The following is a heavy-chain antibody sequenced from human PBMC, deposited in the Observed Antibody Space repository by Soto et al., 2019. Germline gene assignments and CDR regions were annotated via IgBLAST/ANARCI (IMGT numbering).Heavy chain of an antibody. CDR2: ISSSSTSI. Sequence: EVQLVESGGGLVKPGGSLRLSCAASGFSFSSYIMNWVRQAPGKGLEWVSSISSSSTSIYYADPLKGRFAISRDNAKSSLYLQMSSLRVEDTAVYYCAREIVGDNHDAFDIWGQGTMVTVSS. J-gene: IGHJ3*02. CDR3: AREIVGDNHDAFDI. V-gene: IGHV3-21*01. CDR1: GFSFSSYI. D-gene: IGHD1-26*01.